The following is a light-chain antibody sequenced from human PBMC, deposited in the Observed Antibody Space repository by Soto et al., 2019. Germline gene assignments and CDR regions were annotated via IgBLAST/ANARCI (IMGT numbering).Light chain of an antibody. CDR2: AAS. CDR3: QQPYSSPVT. Sequence: DIQLTQSPSFLSASVGDRVTITCRASQAISSYLAWYQQKPGKAPKLLIYAASTLQSGVPSRFSGSASGTEFTLTISSLQPEDFATYYCQQPYSSPVTFGQGTRLEIK. CDR1: QAISSY. J-gene: IGKJ5*01. V-gene: IGKV1-9*01.